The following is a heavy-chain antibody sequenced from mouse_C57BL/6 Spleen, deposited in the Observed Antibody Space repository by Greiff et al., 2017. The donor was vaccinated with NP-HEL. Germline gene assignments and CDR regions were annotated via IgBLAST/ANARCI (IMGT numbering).Heavy chain of an antibody. D-gene: IGHD1-1*01. CDR1: GFTFSDYG. V-gene: IGHV5-17*01. Sequence: EVQLVESGGGLVKPGGSLKLSCAASGFTFSDYGMHWVRQAPEKGLEWVAYISSGSGTIYYADTVKGRFTISRDNAKNTLFLQMTSLRSEDTAMYYCARPTTVVAPYAMDYWGQGTSVTVSS. CDR3: ARPTTVVAPYAMDY. CDR2: ISSGSGTI. J-gene: IGHJ4*01.